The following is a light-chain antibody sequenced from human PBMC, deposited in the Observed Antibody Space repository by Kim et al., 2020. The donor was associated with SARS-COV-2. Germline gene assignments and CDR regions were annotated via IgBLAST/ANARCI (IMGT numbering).Light chain of an antibody. CDR2: AVT. J-gene: IGLJ3*02. Sequence: GQSVTTSCTGTRSDVGAYNFVSWYQQHPGKAPKLMIYAVTKRPSGVPDRFSGSKSGNTASLTISGLQAEDEADYYCCSYAGSHTWVFGGGTQLTVL. CDR3: CSYAGSHTWV. V-gene: IGLV2-11*01. CDR1: RSDVGAYNF.